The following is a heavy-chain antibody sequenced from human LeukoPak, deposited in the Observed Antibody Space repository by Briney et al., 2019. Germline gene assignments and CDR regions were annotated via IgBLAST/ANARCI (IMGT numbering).Heavy chain of an antibody. J-gene: IGHJ3*02. CDR3: ASSGYFNAFDI. CDR2: ISSSSSTI. D-gene: IGHD3-22*01. Sequence: GGSLRLSCAASGFTYSSYSMNWVRQAPGKGLEWVSYISSSSSTIYYADSVKGRFTISRDNAKNSLYLQMNSLRAEDTAVYYCASSGYFNAFDIWGQGTMVTVSS. V-gene: IGHV3-48*01. CDR1: GFTYSSYS.